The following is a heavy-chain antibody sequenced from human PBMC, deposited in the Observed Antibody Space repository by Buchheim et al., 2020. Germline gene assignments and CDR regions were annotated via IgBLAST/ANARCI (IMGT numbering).Heavy chain of an antibody. D-gene: IGHD3-10*01. CDR1: GFTFSSYG. V-gene: IGHV3-33*01. CDR2: IWYDGSNK. Sequence: QVQLVESGGGVVQPGRSLRLSCAASGFTFSSYGMHWVRQAPGKGLEWVAVIWYDGSNKYYADSVKGRFTISRDNSKNTRYLQMNSLRAEDTAVYYCARDSGRRYYYGSGTWFDPWGQGTL. CDR3: ARDSGRRYYYGSGTWFDP. J-gene: IGHJ5*02.